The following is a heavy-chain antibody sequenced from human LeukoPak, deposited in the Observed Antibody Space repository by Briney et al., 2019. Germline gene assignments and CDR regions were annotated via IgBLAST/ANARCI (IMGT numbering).Heavy chain of an antibody. CDR1: GYTFTGYY. D-gene: IGHD3-22*01. CDR2: INPNSGGT. V-gene: IGHV1-2*02. CDR3: ARNFYFDSSGYYHY. Sequence: AAVKVSCKASGYTFTGYYMHWVRQAPAQELEWMGCINPNSGGTNYAQKFQDRVAMTRDTSISTAYMELSRLRSDDTAVYYCARNFYFDSSGYYHYWGQGTLVTVSS. J-gene: IGHJ4*02.